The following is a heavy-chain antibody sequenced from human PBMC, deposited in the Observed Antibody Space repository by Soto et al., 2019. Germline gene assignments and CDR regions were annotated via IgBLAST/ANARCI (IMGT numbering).Heavy chain of an antibody. CDR3: AREKSLMITFWGVIVQQLGY. CDR2: ISAYNGNT. D-gene: IGHD3-16*02. J-gene: IGHJ4*02. V-gene: IGHV1-18*01. Sequence: ASVKVSCKASGYTITSYGISWVRQAPGQGLEWMGWISAYNGNTNYAQKLQGRAPMTTDTSTSTAYMELRSLTSDDTAVYYCAREKSLMITFWGVIVQQLGYRSQGTLVTVSS. CDR1: GYTITSYG.